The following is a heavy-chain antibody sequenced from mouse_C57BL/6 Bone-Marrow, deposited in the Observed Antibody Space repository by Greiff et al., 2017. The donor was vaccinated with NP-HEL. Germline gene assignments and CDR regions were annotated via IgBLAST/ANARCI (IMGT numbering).Heavy chain of an antibody. CDR1: GYSITSDY. CDR3: ARGGDWDGGFAY. Sequence: EVHLVESGPGLAKPSQTLSLTCSVTGYSITSDYWNWIRKFPGNKLEYMGYISYSGSTYYNPSLKSRISITRDTSKNQYYLQLNTVTTEDTAAYDCARGGDWDGGFAYWGQGTLVTVSA. J-gene: IGHJ3*01. D-gene: IGHD4-1*01. CDR2: ISYSGST. V-gene: IGHV3-8*01.